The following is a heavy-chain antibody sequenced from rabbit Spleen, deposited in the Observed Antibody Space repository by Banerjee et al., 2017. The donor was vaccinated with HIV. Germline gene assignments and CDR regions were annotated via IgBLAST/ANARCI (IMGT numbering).Heavy chain of an antibody. CDR2: IYTGSSGTS. D-gene: IGHD3-1*01. CDR1: GFSFSSSYD. Sequence: QEQLVESGGGLVKPGASLKLTCSASGFSFSSSYDLCWVRQAPGKGLEWIADIYTGSSGTSYYASWAKGRFTISKSSSTTVTLQMTSLTAADTATYFCARDGDDAGYDFNLWGPGTLVTVS. V-gene: IGHV1S45*01. CDR3: ARDGDDAGYDFNL. J-gene: IGHJ4*01.